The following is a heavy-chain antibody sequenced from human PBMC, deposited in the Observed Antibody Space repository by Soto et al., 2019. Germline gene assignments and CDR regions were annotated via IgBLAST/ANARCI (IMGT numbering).Heavy chain of an antibody. CDR1: GGSISSGGYY. CDR2: IYYSGST. D-gene: IGHD2-21*01. V-gene: IGHV4-31*03. CDR3: ARDRIRDAFDI. Sequence: SETLSLTCTVSGGSISSGGYYWSWIRQHPGKGLEWIGYIYYSGSTYYNPSLKSRVTISVDTSKNQFSLKLSSVTAADTAVYYCARDRIRDAFDIRGQGTMVTVSS. J-gene: IGHJ3*02.